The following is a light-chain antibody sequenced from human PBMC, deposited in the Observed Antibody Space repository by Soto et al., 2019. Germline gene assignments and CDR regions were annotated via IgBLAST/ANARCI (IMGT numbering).Light chain of an antibody. V-gene: IGKV1-27*01. J-gene: IGKJ3*01. CDR2: AAS. CDR3: QEHNGDFPVG. Sequence: DIQITQSPSSLSASVGDRVTITCRSSQAIDQSVAGYQQKPGQVPNLLIYAASTLHSGVPSRLSGSASGTHFTLTITGLQPEDVATYFCQEHNGDFPVGFGPGTTVDV. CDR1: QAIDQS.